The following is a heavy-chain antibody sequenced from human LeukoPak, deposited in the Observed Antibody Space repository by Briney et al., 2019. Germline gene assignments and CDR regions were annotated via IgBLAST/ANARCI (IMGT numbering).Heavy chain of an antibody. D-gene: IGHD3-22*01. CDR2: IYYTGST. V-gene: IGHV4-39*01. CDR3: ARQYSSGYHDY. Sequence: SETLSLTCTVTGGCISSSGYYWAWIPQPPGKGLEWIGCIYYTGSTYYSPSLKSRVTISVDTSTNQFSLKLSSVTAADTAVFYCARQYSSGYHDYWGQGTLVTVSS. CDR1: GGCISSSGYY. J-gene: IGHJ4*02.